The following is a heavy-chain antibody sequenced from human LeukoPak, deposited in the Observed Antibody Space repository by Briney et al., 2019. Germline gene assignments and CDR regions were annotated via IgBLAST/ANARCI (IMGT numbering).Heavy chain of an antibody. CDR2: IRYDGSNE. Sequence: GGSLRLSCVASGFTFSSYGMHWVRQAPGKGLEWVAFIRYDGSNEYVDSVKGRFTISRDNSKNTLYLQMNSLKPEDTAVYYCARGSGPIVVVTAIRVGDHGPTYDAFDIWGQGTMVTVSS. J-gene: IGHJ3*02. D-gene: IGHD2-21*02. V-gene: IGHV3-30*02. CDR1: GFTFSSYG. CDR3: ARGSGPIVVVTAIRVGDHGPTYDAFDI.